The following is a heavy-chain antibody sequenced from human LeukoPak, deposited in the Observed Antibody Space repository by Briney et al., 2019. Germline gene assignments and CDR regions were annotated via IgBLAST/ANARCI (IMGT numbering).Heavy chain of an antibody. CDR1: GFTFSTYA. J-gene: IGHJ4*02. CDR2: IIGDGGST. CDR3: AKRTSHSFAY. Sequence: GGPLRLSCAASGFTFSTYAMSWVRQAPGKGLEWVSTIIGDGGSTYYADSVKGRFTISRDNSKNTLYLQMNSLRAEDTAVYYCAKRTSHSFAYWGQGTLVTVSS. V-gene: IGHV3-23*01.